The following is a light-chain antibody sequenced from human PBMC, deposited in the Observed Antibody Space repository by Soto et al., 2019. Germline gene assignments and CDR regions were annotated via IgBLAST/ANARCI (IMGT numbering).Light chain of an antibody. CDR2: AAS. V-gene: IGKV1-5*01. CDR3: QQYHPDWT. J-gene: IGKJ1*01. Sequence: MQIPEAPSTLSASVGESVARPVRASESIDNWLAWYQQKPGKAPKLLIFAASTLVRGVPSRFSGRGSGTEFTLTISSLQADDYATFYCQQYHPDWTFGQGTKVDIK. CDR1: ESIDNW.